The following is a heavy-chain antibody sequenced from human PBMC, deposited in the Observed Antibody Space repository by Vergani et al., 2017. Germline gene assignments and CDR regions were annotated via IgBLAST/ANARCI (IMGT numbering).Heavy chain of an antibody. CDR3: ARGGPDSSWYYYYYMDV. CDR2: ISYDGSNK. Sequence: VQLLESGGGLVQPGGSLRLSCAASGFTFSSYAMSWVRQAPGKGLEWVAVISYDGSNKYYADSVKGRFTISRDNSKNTLYLQMNSLRAEDTAVYYCARGGPDSSWYYYYYMDVWGKGTTVTVSS. V-gene: IGHV3-30-3*01. J-gene: IGHJ6*03. D-gene: IGHD6-13*01. CDR1: GFTFSSYA.